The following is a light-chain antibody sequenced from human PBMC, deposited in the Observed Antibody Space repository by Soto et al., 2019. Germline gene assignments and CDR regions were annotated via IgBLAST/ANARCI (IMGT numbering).Light chain of an antibody. CDR3: QQYKSLWT. V-gene: IGKV1-5*01. CDR1: QSISAW. J-gene: IGKJ1*01. CDR2: DVS. Sequence: DIQMTQSPSTLSASVGDRVTITCRASQSISAWLAWYQQRPGKAPDLLIYDVSTLESGVPSRFSGSGSETEFTLTISSLQPNDSATYFWQQYKSLWTFGQGTKVEIK.